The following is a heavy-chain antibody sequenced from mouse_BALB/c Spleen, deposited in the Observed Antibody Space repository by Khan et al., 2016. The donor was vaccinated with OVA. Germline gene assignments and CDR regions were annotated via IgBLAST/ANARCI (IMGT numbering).Heavy chain of an antibody. CDR2: ITSGGSYT. CDR3: SRDRNYYGSSFYFDY. J-gene: IGHJ2*01. D-gene: IGHD1-1*01. CDR1: GFTFSSYS. Sequence: EVELVESGGGLVKPGGSLKLSCAASGFTFSSYSMSWVRQTPEKRLEWVATITSGGSYTYYPDSVKGRFTIPIDNAKNTLYLQMSSLKSEDTAMYYCSRDRNYYGSSFYFDYWGQGTTLTVSS. V-gene: IGHV5-6-4*01.